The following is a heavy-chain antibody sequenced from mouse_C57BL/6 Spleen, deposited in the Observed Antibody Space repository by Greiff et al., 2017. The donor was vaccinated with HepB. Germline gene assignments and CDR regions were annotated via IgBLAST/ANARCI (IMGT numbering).Heavy chain of an antibody. Sequence: EVKVVESGAELVKPGASVKLSCTASGFNIKDYYMHWVKQRTEQGLEWIGRIDPEDGETKYAPKFQGKATITADTSSNTAYLQLSSLTSEDTAVYYCASLYYGSFFDYWGQGTTLTVSS. J-gene: IGHJ2*01. D-gene: IGHD2-2*01. CDR3: ASLYYGSFFDY. CDR1: GFNIKDYY. V-gene: IGHV14-2*01. CDR2: IDPEDGET.